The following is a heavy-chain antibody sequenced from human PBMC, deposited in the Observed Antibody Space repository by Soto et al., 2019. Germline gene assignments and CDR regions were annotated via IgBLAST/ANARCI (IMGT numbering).Heavy chain of an antibody. CDR1: GFTFSVYW. CDR3: ARPGYSNYGPGVDV. D-gene: IGHD4-4*01. Sequence: EVQLVESGGGLVQPGGSLRLSCAASGFTFSVYWMHWVRQAPGKGLVWVSRIDSDGSTTSYADSVKGRFTISRDNAKGTLYLQMNSLSAEDTAVYYCARPGYSNYGPGVDVWGQGTKVTVSS. CDR2: IDSDGSTT. J-gene: IGHJ6*02. V-gene: IGHV3-74*01.